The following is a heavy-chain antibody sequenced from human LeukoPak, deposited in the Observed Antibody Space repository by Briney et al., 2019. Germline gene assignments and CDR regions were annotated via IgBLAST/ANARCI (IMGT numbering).Heavy chain of an antibody. V-gene: IGHV4-59*02. CDR3: SEGYFEPFDH. D-gene: IGHD2/OR15-2a*01. CDR2: LSYTGKT. Sequence: PSETLSLTCVVSGASVSSSHWNWIRQLPGQGLEWIGCLSYTGKTDYNPSLTSRVTISLDTSKNQVSLKLRSVTAADTAVYYCSEGYFEPFDHWGQGTLVTVSS. CDR1: GASVSSSH. J-gene: IGHJ4*02.